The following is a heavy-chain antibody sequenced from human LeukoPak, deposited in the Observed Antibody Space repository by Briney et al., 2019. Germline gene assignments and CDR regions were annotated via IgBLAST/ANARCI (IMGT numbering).Heavy chain of an antibody. V-gene: IGHV1-46*01. CDR3: ARGLTGGSDAFDI. J-gene: IGHJ3*02. CDR1: VYTFTSYY. D-gene: IGHD7-27*01. CDR2: INPSGGST. Sequence: ASVKVSCKASVYTFTSYYMHWVRQAPGQGLEWMGIINPSGGSTSYAQKFQDRVTMTRDTATSTVYMELSSLRSEDTAVYYCARGLTGGSDAFDIWGQGTMVTVSS.